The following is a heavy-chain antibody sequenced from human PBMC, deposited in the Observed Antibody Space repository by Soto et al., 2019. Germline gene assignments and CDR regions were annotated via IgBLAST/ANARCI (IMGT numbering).Heavy chain of an antibody. Sequence: LSETLSLTCTVSGGSISSGDYYWSWIRQHPGKGLEWIGYIYYSGSTYYNPSLKSRVTISVDTSKNQFSLKLSSVTAADTAVYYCARWWSGSRQGFDPWGQGTLVTVSS. CDR2: IYYSGST. D-gene: IGHD3-3*01. CDR3: ARWWSGSRQGFDP. CDR1: GGSISSGDYY. V-gene: IGHV4-31*03. J-gene: IGHJ5*02.